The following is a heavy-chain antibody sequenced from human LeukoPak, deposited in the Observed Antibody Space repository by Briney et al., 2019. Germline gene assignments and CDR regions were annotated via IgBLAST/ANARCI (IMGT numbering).Heavy chain of an antibody. D-gene: IGHD6-13*01. Sequence: ASVKVSCKASGYTFTVYYMQWVRQAPGQGLEWMGWINPNSGDTNYAQKFQGRVTMTTDTSISTAYMEVSRLISDDTAVYYCARVRIGQQLDKYYYYAMDVWGQGTTVTVCS. V-gene: IGHV1-2*02. CDR1: GYTFTVYY. CDR2: INPNSGDT. CDR3: ARVRIGQQLDKYYYYAMDV. J-gene: IGHJ6*02.